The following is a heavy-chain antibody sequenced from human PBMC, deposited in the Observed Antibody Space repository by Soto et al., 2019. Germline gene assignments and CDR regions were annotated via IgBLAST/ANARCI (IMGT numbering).Heavy chain of an antibody. V-gene: IGHV1-18*04. CDR3: AGGQRANHRRAGMDV. CDR2: IRAYNGNT. J-gene: IGHJ6*02. CDR1: GYTFTSYG. Sequence: QVQLVQSGAEVKKPGASVKVSCKASGYTFTSYGISWVRQAPGQGLEWRGWIRAYNGNTNYAQKLQGRVTMTADTQTSTAYMGLRSLRSDDTAVYYCAGGQRANHRRAGMDVWGQGTTVTVSS. D-gene: IGHD5-12*01.